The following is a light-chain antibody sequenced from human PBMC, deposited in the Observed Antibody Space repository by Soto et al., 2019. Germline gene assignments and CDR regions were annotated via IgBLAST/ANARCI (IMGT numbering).Light chain of an antibody. CDR1: INDVGGYNY. CDR3: MSYAGGNQFV. V-gene: IGLV2-8*01. CDR2: QVT. J-gene: IGLJ1*01. Sequence: QSALTQPPSASGSPGQAGTISCAGTINDVGGYNYVSWYQQHPGKDPQLMIYQVTKRPSGVPDRSSASKSDTTASLTISGHRAEDEGDYYCMSYAGGNQFVFGTGTKLTVL.